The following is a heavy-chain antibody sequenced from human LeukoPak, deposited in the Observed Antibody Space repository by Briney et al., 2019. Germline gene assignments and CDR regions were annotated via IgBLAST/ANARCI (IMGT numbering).Heavy chain of an antibody. V-gene: IGHV4-59*01. D-gene: IGHD3-10*01. J-gene: IGHJ5*02. Sequence: SETLSLTCTVSGGSINSYYWSWFRQPPGKGLECIGYIHYTGSTNYNPSLTSRVSISVDTSKSQFSLKLSSVTAADTAIYYCARGGYYGSGNDFRFDPWGQGTLVTVSS. CDR3: ARGGYYGSGNDFRFDP. CDR2: IHYTGST. CDR1: GGSINSYY.